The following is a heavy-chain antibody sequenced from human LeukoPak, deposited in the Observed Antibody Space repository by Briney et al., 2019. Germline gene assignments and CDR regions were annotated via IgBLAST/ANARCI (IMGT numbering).Heavy chain of an antibody. Sequence: SETLSLTCAVYGGSFSGYYWSWIRQPPGKGLEWIGEINHSGSTNYNPSLKSRVTISVDTSKNQFSLKLSSVTAADTAVYYCARAPGYCSSTSCYYYYYYGIDVWGQGTTVTVSS. CDR3: ARAPGYCSSTSCYYYYYYGIDV. V-gene: IGHV4-34*01. J-gene: IGHJ6*02. CDR1: GGSFSGYY. D-gene: IGHD2-2*01. CDR2: INHSGST.